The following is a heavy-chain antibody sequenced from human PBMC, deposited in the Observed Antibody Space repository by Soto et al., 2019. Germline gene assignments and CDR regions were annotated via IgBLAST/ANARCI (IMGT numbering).Heavy chain of an antibody. CDR2: ISGSGGST. V-gene: IGHV3-23*01. Sequence: GGSMRLSYAASGFNFSSYAMSWVRQAPGKGLEWVSAISGSGGSTYYADSVKGRFTISRDNSKNTLYLQMNSLRAEDTAVYYCAINYYDSSGYGPLYYYGMDVWGQGTTVTVSS. CDR1: GFNFSSYA. CDR3: AINYYDSSGYGPLYYYGMDV. D-gene: IGHD3-22*01. J-gene: IGHJ6*02.